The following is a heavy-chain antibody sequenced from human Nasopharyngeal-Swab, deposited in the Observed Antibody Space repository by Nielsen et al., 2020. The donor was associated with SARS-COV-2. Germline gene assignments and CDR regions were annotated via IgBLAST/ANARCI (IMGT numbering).Heavy chain of an antibody. CDR2: ITGNGDTT. CDR1: GLTFSNYG. J-gene: IGHJ4*02. D-gene: IGHD4-17*01. V-gene: IGHV3-23*01. CDR3: ARDAPAHYGAFY. Sequence: GESLKISCAASGLTFSNYGLSWVRQAPGKGLEWVSTITGNGDTTYYADSVKGRFTISRDNSENTLYLQMDSLRGEDTAVYYCARDAPAHYGAFYWGRGTLVTVSS.